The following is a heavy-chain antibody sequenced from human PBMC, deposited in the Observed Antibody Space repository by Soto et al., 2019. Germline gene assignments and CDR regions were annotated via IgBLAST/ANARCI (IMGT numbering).Heavy chain of an antibody. J-gene: IGHJ6*03. CDR3: ARAPDCSSTSCYHYYYMDV. D-gene: IGHD2-2*01. V-gene: IGHV4-34*01. CDR1: GGSFSGYY. Sequence: SETLSLTCAVYGGSFSGYYWSWIRQPPGKGLEWIGEINHSGSTNYNPSLKSRVTISVDTSKNQFSLKLSSVTAADTAVYYCARAPDCSSTSCYHYYYMDVWGKGTTLTGSS. CDR2: INHSGST.